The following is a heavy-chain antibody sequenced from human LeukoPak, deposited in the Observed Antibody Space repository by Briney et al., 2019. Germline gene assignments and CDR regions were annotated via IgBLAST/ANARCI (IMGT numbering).Heavy chain of an antibody. CDR3: AHRSGYYYDY. CDR1: GGSISSYY. CDR2: IYYSGST. D-gene: IGHD3-22*01. J-gene: IGHJ4*02. V-gene: IGHV4-59*01. Sequence: SETLSLTCTVSGGSISSYYWSWIRQPPGKGLEWFGNIYYSGSTNYNPSLKSRVTISVDTSKNQFSLKLSSVTAADTAVYYCAHRSGYYYDYWGQGTLVTVSS.